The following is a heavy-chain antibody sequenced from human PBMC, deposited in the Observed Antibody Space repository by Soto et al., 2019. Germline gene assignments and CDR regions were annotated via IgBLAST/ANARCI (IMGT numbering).Heavy chain of an antibody. CDR3: AHTRYSISSFDY. CDR2: VYWDDDK. CDR1: GFSLTTDDLG. Sequence: SGPTLVNPTQTLTLTCTFSGFSLTTDDLGVGWIRQFQGKSLDCLAVVYWDDDKRYSPSLKSRLTITKDTSKKQVFLTMSNMDPVDTATYYCAHTRYSISSFDYWGQGTLVTVSS. J-gene: IGHJ4*02. D-gene: IGHD6-6*01. V-gene: IGHV2-5*02.